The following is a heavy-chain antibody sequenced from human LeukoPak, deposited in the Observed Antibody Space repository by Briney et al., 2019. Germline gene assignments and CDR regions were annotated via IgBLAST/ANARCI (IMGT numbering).Heavy chain of an antibody. CDR2: SGDT. CDR3: ARGPPNWGYDY. D-gene: IGHD7-27*01. Sequence: SGDTGYAQKFQDRVTMTRNTSISTAYMELSSLRSDDTAVYYCARGPPNWGYDYWGPGTLVTVPS. J-gene: IGHJ4*02. V-gene: IGHV1-8*01.